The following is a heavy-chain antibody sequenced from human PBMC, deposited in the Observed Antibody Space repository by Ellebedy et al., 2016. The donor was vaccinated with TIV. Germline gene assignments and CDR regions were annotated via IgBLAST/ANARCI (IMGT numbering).Heavy chain of an antibody. D-gene: IGHD1-26*01. CDR3: ERGGGWVADY. J-gene: IGHJ4*02. CDR1: AFTFSYYW. CDR2: ISQDGSAK. Sequence: GESLKISCAASAFTFSYYWMGWVRQAPGKGLQWVASISQDGSAKYYVDSVKGRFTISRDNAKNSLYLEMNSLRAEDTAVYYCERGGGWVADYWGQGTLVTVSS. V-gene: IGHV3-7*01.